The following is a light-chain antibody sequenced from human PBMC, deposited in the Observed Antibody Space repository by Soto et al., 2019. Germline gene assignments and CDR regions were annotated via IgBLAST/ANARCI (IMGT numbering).Light chain of an antibody. CDR3: AAWDDSLNGWV. V-gene: IGLV1-44*01. CDR2: SNN. Sequence: QSVLTQPPSASGTPGQRVTISCSGSSSNIGSNTVNWYQQLPGTAPKLLIYSNNQRPSGVPDRFSGSKSDTSASLAISGLQSEDEADYCCAAWDDSLNGWVFGGGTKLTVL. CDR1: SSNIGSNT. J-gene: IGLJ3*02.